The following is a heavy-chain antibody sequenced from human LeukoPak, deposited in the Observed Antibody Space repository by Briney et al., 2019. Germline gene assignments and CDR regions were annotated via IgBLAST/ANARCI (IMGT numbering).Heavy chain of an antibody. Sequence: GGSLRLSCAVSGFNFRHAAMTWVRQVPGKALEWVGLISFSGDNAYYADSVKGRFTISRDNSNDSLSLHMNSLRAEDTAVYYCASSTLLRPYYFDYWGQGTLVTVSS. CDR2: ISFSGDNA. J-gene: IGHJ4*02. V-gene: IGHV3-23*01. D-gene: IGHD3-3*01. CDR1: GFNFRHAA. CDR3: ASSTLLRPYYFDY.